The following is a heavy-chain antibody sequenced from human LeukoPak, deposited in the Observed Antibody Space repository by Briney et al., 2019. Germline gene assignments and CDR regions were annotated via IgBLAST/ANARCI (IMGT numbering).Heavy chain of an antibody. V-gene: IGHV3-20*04. CDR3: ARGVYYYDSSGYYILGY. D-gene: IGHD3-22*01. CDR1: GFTFDDYG. Sequence: GGSLRLSCAASGFTFDDYGMSWVRHVPGKGLEWVSGINWNGGCTGYADSVKGRFTISRDNAKNSLYLQMNSLRAEDTALYYCARGVYYYDSSGYYILGYWGQGTLVTVSS. CDR2: INWNGGCT. J-gene: IGHJ4*02.